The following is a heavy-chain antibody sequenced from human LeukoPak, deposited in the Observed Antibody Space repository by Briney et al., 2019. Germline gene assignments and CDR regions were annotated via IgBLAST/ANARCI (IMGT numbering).Heavy chain of an antibody. J-gene: IGHJ4*02. V-gene: IGHV3-48*01. CDR2: ISSSSSII. Sequence: GGSLRLSCAASGFTFNYYSMNWVRQAPGKGLEWVSYISSSSSIIYNADSVKGRFTISRDNAKNMLYLQMNSLRAEDTAVYYCARGGLFKYFFDYWGQGTPVTVSS. CDR1: GFTFNYYS. D-gene: IGHD2-15*01. CDR3: ARGGLFKYFFDY.